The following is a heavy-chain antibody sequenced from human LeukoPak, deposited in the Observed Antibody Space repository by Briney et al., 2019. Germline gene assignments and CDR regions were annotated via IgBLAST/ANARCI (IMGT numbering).Heavy chain of an antibody. CDR2: INPNSGGT. Sequence: GASVRVSCKSSGYTFANYGITWMRQAPGQGLEWMGWINPNSGGTNYAQKFQGWVTMTRDTSISTAYMELSRLRSDDTAVYYCARGHCSGGTCYVDYWGQGTLVTVSS. CDR3: ARGHCSGGTCYVDY. CDR1: GYTFANYG. V-gene: IGHV1-2*04. D-gene: IGHD2-15*01. J-gene: IGHJ4*02.